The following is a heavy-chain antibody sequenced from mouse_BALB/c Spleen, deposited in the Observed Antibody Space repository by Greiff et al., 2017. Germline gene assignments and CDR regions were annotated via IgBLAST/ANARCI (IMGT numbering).Heavy chain of an antibody. CDR2: ISNGGGST. J-gene: IGHJ1*01. Sequence: EVQLVESGGGLVQPGGSLKLSCAASGFTFSSYTMSWVRQTPEKRLEWVAYISNGGGSTYYPDTVKGRFTISRDNAKNTLYLQMSSLKSEDTAMYYCARHDYDDGYWYFDVWGAGTTVTVSS. CDR1: GFTFSSYT. D-gene: IGHD2-4*01. CDR3: ARHDYDDGYWYFDV. V-gene: IGHV5-12-2*01.